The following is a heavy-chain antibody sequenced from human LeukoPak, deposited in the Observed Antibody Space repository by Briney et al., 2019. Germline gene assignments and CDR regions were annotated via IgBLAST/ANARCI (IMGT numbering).Heavy chain of an antibody. CDR3: ARAPIVVVPAAIEAVDWFDP. CDR1: GYTFTSYG. V-gene: IGHV1-18*01. CDR2: ISAYNGNT. Sequence: ASVTVSFKASGYTFTSYGISWVRQAPGQGLEWMGWISAYNGNTNYAQKLQGRVTMTTDTSTSTAYMELRSLRSDDTAVYYCARAPIVVVPAAIEAVDWFDPWGQGTLVTVSS. J-gene: IGHJ5*02. D-gene: IGHD2-2*02.